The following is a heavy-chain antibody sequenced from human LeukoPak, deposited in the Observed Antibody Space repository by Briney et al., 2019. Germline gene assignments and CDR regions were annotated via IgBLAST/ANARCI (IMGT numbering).Heavy chain of an antibody. J-gene: IGHJ6*02. Sequence: GGSLRLSCAASGFTFSSYWMHWVRQAPGKGLVWVSRINSDGSSTSYADSVKGRFTISRDNAKNTLYLQMNSLRAEDTAVYYCAREGGVVAAICGMDVWGQGTTVTVSS. D-gene: IGHD2-15*01. CDR1: GFTFSSYW. V-gene: IGHV3-74*01. CDR3: AREGGVVAAICGMDV. CDR2: INSDGSST.